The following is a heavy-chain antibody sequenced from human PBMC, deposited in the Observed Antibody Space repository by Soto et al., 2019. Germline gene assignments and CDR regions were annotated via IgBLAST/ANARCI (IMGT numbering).Heavy chain of an antibody. CDR2: INPNSGGT. CDR3: ARPSFLGDFWSGYFDY. Sequence: ALGQVSGXASVYTLTGDHLHRVGRGPGGGLEWMGWINPNSGGTNYAQKFQGWVTMTRDTSISTAYMELSRLRSDDTAVYYCARPSFLGDFWSGYFDYWGQGTLVTVSS. D-gene: IGHD3-3*01. CDR1: VYTLTGDH. J-gene: IGHJ4*02. V-gene: IGHV1-2*04.